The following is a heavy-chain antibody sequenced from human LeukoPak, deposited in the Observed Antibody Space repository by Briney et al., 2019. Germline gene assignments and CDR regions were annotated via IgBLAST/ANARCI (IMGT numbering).Heavy chain of an antibody. CDR2: INPSGGST. CDR1: GYTFTSYY. J-gene: IGHJ4*02. V-gene: IGHV1-46*01. Sequence: ASVKVFCKASGYTFTSYYMHWVRQAPGQGLEWMGIINPSGGSTSYAQKFQGRVTMTRDMSTSTVYMELSSLRSEDTAVYYCARSLFGYFDYWGQGTLVTVSS. CDR3: ARSLFGYFDY. D-gene: IGHD3-10*01.